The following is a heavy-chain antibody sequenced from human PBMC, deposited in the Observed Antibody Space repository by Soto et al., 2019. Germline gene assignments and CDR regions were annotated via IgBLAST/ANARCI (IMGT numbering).Heavy chain of an antibody. D-gene: IGHD6-19*01. CDR2: IIPIFGTA. CDR1: GGTFSSYA. Sequence: QVQLVQSGAEVKKPGSSVKVSCKASGGTFSSYAISWVRQAPGQGLEWMGGIIPIFGTANYAQKFQGRVTITADESTSTAYMELSSLRSEDTAVYYCARDPRGVAVAGTSEYFQHLGQGTLVTVSS. CDR3: ARDPRGVAVAGTSEYFQH. V-gene: IGHV1-69*01. J-gene: IGHJ1*01.